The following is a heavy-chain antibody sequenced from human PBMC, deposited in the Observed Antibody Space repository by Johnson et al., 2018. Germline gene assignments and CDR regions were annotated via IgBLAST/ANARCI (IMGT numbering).Heavy chain of an antibody. CDR2: IIPIFGTA. V-gene: IGHV1-69*01. J-gene: IGHJ1*01. CDR1: GGTFSSYA. D-gene: IGHD6-19*01. CDR3: ARPPFFPGIAVADTDYCQH. Sequence: QVQLVESGAEVKKPGSSVKVSCKASGGTFSSYAISWVRQAPGQGLEWMGGIIPIFGTANYAQKFQGRGTITADESTSTAYMALSSLRAGDTAVYYWARPPFFPGIAVADTDYCQHWGQGTLVTVSS.